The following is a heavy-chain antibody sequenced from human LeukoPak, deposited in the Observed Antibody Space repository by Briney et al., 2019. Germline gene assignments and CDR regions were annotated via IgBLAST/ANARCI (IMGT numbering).Heavy chain of an antibody. J-gene: IGHJ4*02. CDR2: INPSGGST. Sequence: ASVKVSCTASGYTFTSYYMHWVRQAPGQGLEWMGIINPSGGSTSYAQKFQGRVTMTRDTSTSTVYMELSSLRSEDTAVYYCARGLSTYYYDSTGYYGYWGQGTLVTVSS. CDR1: GYTFTSYY. D-gene: IGHD3-22*01. V-gene: IGHV1-46*01. CDR3: ARGLSTYYYDSTGYYGY.